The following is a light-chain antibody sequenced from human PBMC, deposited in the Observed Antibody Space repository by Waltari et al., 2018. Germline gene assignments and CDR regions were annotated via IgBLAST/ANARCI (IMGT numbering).Light chain of an antibody. V-gene: IGLV1-40*01. CDR1: SYNIGAGHD. J-gene: IGLJ2*01. CDR3: QSYDSSLSGSV. Sequence: QSGLTQPPSVSGAPGQRVTISCTGSSYNIGAGHDVHWYQLLPETAPKLLIYGTWNRPSGVPDRCSGSKSGTSASLAITGLQAEDESGYYCQSYDSSLSGSVFGGGTKLTVL. CDR2: GTW.